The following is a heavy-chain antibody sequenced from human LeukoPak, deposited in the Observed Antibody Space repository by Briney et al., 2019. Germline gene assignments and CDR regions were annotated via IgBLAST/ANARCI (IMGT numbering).Heavy chain of an antibody. V-gene: IGHV3-23*01. CDR1: GFTFSGYT. D-gene: IGHD3-22*01. Sequence: GGSLRLSCAASGFTFSGYTMSWVRQAPGKGLEWFSAVSGSGDKTYYADSVKGRFTISRDNSKGTLYLQMNSLGAEDTALYYCARDFYDSSGYYYDYWGQGTLVTVSS. CDR2: VSGSGDKT. CDR3: ARDFYDSSGYYYDY. J-gene: IGHJ4*02.